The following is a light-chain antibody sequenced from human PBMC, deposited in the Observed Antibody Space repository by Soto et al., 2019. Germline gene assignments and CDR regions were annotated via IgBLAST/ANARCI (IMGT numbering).Light chain of an antibody. CDR3: QQANSFPRT. J-gene: IGKJ2*01. Sequence: DIQMTQSPSSVSASVGDRVTITCWASQDINKWLAWYQQKPGKAPNLLIYAASSLQSGVPSRFSGSGSGTDFTLTISSLQPEDSATYYCQQANSFPRTFGQGTKLEI. CDR2: AAS. V-gene: IGKV1-12*01. CDR1: QDINKW.